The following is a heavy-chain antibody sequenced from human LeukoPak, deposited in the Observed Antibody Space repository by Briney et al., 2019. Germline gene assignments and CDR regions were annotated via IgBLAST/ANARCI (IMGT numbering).Heavy chain of an antibody. CDR1: GFTLTDYY. D-gene: IGHD6-19*01. J-gene: IGHJ4*02. V-gene: IGHV3-11*01. CDR3: ARIHPSRSDGWLLFDF. CDR2: IIRSVGTI. Sequence: GGSLRLSCAVSGFTLTDYYMSWIRPTPRKGLEWLSYIIRSVGTIYYADSVKGRFTISRDNAKNSLYLQINSLTSEDTSLYFCARIHPSRSDGWLLFDFWGRGTLVTVSS.